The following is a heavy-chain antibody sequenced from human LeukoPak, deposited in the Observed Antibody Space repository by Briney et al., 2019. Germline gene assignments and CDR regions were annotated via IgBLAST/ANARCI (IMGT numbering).Heavy chain of an antibody. Sequence: SETLSLTCTVSGGSISSYYWSWIRQPPGKGLEWIGYIYNSGNTNYNPSLKSRVTISVDTSKNQFSLKLTSVTAADTAVYYCTRYRAFDIWGRGTLVTVSS. CDR3: TRYRAFDI. J-gene: IGHJ3*02. V-gene: IGHV4-59*01. CDR2: IYNSGNT. CDR1: GGSISSYY.